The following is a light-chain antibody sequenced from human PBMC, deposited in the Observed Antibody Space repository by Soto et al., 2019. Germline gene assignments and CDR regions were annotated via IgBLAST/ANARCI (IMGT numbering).Light chain of an antibody. CDR1: SSDVGGYKY. Sequence: QSVLTQPASVSGSPGQSITISCTGTSSDVGGYKYVSWYQQDPGKAPKLMIYDVSNRPSGVSNRFSGSKSGNTASLTISGLQAVDEADYYCSSYTSSSTLVFGTGTKVTVL. J-gene: IGLJ1*01. CDR2: DVS. CDR3: SSYTSSSTLV. V-gene: IGLV2-14*01.